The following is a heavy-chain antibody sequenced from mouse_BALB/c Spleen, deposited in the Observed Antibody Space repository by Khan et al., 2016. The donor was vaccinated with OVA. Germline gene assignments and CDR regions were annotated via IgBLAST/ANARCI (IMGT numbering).Heavy chain of an antibody. CDR3: AREWAAWFPY. CDR2: IYPGSENT. CDR1: GYTFTDYY. Sequence: QVQLKQSGAELARPGASVTLSCKASGYTFTDYYINWMRQRTGQGLEWIGEIYPGSENTYYNEKFKGKATLTADKSSSTAYMQLSSLTSEDSAVYFCAREWAAWFPYWGQGTLVTVSA. J-gene: IGHJ3*01. V-gene: IGHV1-77*01.